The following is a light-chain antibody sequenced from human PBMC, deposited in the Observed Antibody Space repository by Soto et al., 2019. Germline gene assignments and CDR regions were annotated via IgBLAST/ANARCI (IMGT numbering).Light chain of an antibody. Sequence: DIVMTQSPDSLAVSLGERATINCKSSQSVLYSSNNKNCLAWYQQKPGQPPKLLIYWASTRESGVPDRFSASGSGTDFTLTISSLQAEDVAVYYCQQYYSTFLTCGGGTKVEIK. V-gene: IGKV4-1*01. J-gene: IGKJ4*01. CDR1: QSVLYSSNNKNC. CDR2: WAS. CDR3: QQYYSTFLT.